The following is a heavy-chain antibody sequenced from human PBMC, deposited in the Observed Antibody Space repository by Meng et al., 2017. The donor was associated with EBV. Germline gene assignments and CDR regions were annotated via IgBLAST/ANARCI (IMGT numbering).Heavy chain of an antibody. CDR3: VRELVGGTFDY. CDR1: GYTFTSYY. V-gene: IGHV1-46*01. D-gene: IGHD1/OR15-1a*01. CDR2: IIPAGGNT. Sequence: VQWGRSGAEVKKPGASVKVSCKASGYTFTSYYLHWVRQAPGQGLEWMGIIIPAGGNTNYAQKFRGRFTMTRDTSTSTVYMDLSILTSEDTAVYYCVRELVGGTFDYWGQGTLVTVSS. J-gene: IGHJ4*02.